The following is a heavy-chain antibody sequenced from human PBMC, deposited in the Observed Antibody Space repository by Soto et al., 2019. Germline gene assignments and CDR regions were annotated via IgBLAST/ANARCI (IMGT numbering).Heavy chain of an antibody. CDR1: GFTFSSYG. Sequence: PGGSLRLSCAASGFTFSSYGMHWVRQAPGKGLEWVAVISYDGSNKYYADSVKGRFTISRDNSKNTLYLQMNSLRAEDTAVYYCAKDLIVGAWTYYFDYWGQGTLVTVSS. CDR2: ISYDGSNK. D-gene: IGHD1-26*01. J-gene: IGHJ4*02. V-gene: IGHV3-30*18. CDR3: AKDLIVGAWTYYFDY.